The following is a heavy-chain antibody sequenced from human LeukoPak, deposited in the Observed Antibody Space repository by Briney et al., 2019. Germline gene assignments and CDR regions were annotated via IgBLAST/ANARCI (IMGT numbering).Heavy chain of an antibody. V-gene: IGHV1-2*02. Sequence: ASVKVSCKASGYTFTGYYMHWVRQAPGQGLEWMGWINPNSGGTNYAQKFQGRVTMTRDTSISTAYMELSRLRSDDTVVYYCARVAYCGGDCYSGIDYFDYWGQGTLVTVSS. CDR1: GYTFTGYY. CDR3: ARVAYCGGDCYSGIDYFDY. J-gene: IGHJ4*02. CDR2: INPNSGGT. D-gene: IGHD2-21*02.